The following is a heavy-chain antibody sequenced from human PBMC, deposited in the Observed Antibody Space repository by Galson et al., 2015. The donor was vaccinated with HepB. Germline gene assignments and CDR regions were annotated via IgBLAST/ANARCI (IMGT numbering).Heavy chain of an antibody. Sequence: SVKVSCKASGYSFTNHGISWVRQAPGQGLEWMGWISTYKGKTKCAQKVQGRVTMTTDTTMSTAYMELRRLTSDDTAVYYCARDVNWNLDSWGRGTLVTVSS. J-gene: IGHJ4*02. CDR2: ISTYKGKT. V-gene: IGHV1-18*01. D-gene: IGHD1-1*01. CDR1: GYSFTNHG. CDR3: ARDVNWNLDS.